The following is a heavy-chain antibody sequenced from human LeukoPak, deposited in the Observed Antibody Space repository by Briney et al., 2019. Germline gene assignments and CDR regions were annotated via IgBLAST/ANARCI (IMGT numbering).Heavy chain of an antibody. D-gene: IGHD1-26*01. CDR3: AKDSVVGATSGLFDY. CDR1: GFTFSSYA. Sequence: PGGSLRLSCAASGFTFSSYAMSWVRQAPGKGLEWVSAISGSGGSTYYADSVKGRFTTSRDNSKNTLYLQMNSLRAEDTAVYYCAKDSVVGATSGLFDYWGQGTLVTVSS. V-gene: IGHV3-23*01. CDR2: ISGSGGST. J-gene: IGHJ4*02.